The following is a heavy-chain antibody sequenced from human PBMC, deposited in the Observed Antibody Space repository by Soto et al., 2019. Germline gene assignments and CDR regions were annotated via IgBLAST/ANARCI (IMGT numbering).Heavy chain of an antibody. J-gene: IGHJ4*02. CDR3: ARDRGIAAAGISGY. Sequence: QVQLVESGGGVVQPGRSLRLSCAASGITFSSYGMHWVRQAPGKGLEWVAVIWYDGSNKYYADSVKGRFTISRDNSKNTLYLQMNSLRAEDTAVYYCARDRGIAAAGISGYWGQGTLVTVSS. D-gene: IGHD6-13*01. CDR2: IWYDGSNK. V-gene: IGHV3-33*01. CDR1: GITFSSYG.